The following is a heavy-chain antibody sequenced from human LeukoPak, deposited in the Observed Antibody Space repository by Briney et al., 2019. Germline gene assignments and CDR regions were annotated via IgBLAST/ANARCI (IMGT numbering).Heavy chain of an antibody. D-gene: IGHD3-10*01. CDR2: IYPSDSDT. J-gene: IGHJ4*02. Sequence: HGESLKISCKGSGYSFTSYWIGWVRQMPGKGLEWMGIIYPSDSDTRYSPSFQGQVTISADKSISTAYLQWSSLKASDTAMYYCARLYYGSGSYYRRASKLGYYFDYWGQGTLVTVSS. CDR1: GYSFTSYW. CDR3: ARLYYGSGSYYRRASKLGYYFDY. V-gene: IGHV5-51*01.